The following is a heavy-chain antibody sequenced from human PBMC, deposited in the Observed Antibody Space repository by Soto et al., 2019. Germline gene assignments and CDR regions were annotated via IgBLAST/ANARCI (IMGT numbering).Heavy chain of an antibody. CDR3: ARGIFGSGTANDY. CDR1: GFTFSGSW. Sequence: VQLVESGGGLVQPGGSLRLSCAASGFTFSGSWMHWVRQAPGKGLVWVARINGDGSGTSYADFVKGRFTISRDDAKNPLFRQMTALRAEDTAVYYWARGIFGSGTANDYWGQGTLVTVSS. CDR2: INGDGSGT. V-gene: IGHV3-74*02. D-gene: IGHD3-10*01. J-gene: IGHJ4*02.